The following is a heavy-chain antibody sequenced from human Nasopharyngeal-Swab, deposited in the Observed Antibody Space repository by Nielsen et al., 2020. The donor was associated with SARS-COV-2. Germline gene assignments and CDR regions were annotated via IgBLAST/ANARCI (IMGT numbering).Heavy chain of an antibody. CDR1: GCSFTSYW. CDR3: ARNVEMATITPYYYYGMDV. V-gene: IGHV5-51*01. Sequence: GESLKISCKGSGCSFTSYWIGWVRQMPGKGLEWMGIIYPGDSDTRYSPSFQGQVTISADKSISTAYLQWSSLKASDTAMYYCARNVEMATITPYYYYGMDVWGQGTTVTVSS. CDR2: IYPGDSDT. J-gene: IGHJ6*02. D-gene: IGHD5-24*01.